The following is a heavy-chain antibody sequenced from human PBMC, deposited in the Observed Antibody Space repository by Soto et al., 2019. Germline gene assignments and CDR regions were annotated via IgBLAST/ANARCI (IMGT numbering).Heavy chain of an antibody. J-gene: IGHJ5*02. CDR2: IQSDGSIE. V-gene: IGHV3-33*01. CDR1: GFMFRNYG. CDR3: ARTDRTLDP. D-gene: IGHD3-22*01. Sequence: GGSLRLSCIASGFMFRNYGMHWVRQGPGKGLEWVTAIQSDGSIEYYIDSVKGRFTISRDNAKNSLYLQMNSLRAEDTAVYYCARTDRTLDPWGQGTLVTVSS.